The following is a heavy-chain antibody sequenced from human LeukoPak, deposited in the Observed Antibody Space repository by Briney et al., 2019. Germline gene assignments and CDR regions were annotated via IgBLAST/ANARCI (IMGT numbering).Heavy chain of an antibody. Sequence: SEALSLTCAVSGYSISSGYYWGWIRQPPGKGLEWIGSIYHSGSTYYNPSLMSRVTISVDTSKNQFSLRLSAVTAADTAVYYCARSKSGGWYFDYWGQGTLVPVSS. J-gene: IGHJ4*02. CDR2: IYHSGST. CDR3: ARSKSGGWYFDY. D-gene: IGHD6-25*01. CDR1: GYSISSGYY. V-gene: IGHV4-38-2*01.